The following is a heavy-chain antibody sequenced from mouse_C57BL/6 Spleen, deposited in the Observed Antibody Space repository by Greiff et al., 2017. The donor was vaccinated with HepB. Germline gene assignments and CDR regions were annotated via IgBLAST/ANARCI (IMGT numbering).Heavy chain of an antibody. D-gene: IGHD4-1*01. J-gene: IGHJ3*01. Sequence: VQLKESGAELVRPGASVKLSCTASGFNIKDDYMHWVKQRPEQGLEWIGWIDPENGDTEYASKFQGKATITADTSSNTAYLQLSSLTSEDTAVYYCTLTGTRFAYWGQGTLVPVSA. CDR1: GFNIKDDY. V-gene: IGHV14-4*01. CDR3: TLTGTRFAY. CDR2: IDPENGDT.